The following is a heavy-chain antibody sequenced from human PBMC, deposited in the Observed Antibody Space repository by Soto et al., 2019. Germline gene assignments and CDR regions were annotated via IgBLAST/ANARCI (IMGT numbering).Heavy chain of an antibody. V-gene: IGHV3-23*01. Sequence: GGSLRLSCAASGFTFSSYAMSWVRQAPGKGLEWVSAIGASGGSTYYADSVKGRFTISRDNSKNTLYLEMNSLRAEDTAVYYCARIIVAAGIGYWGQGTLVTVSS. J-gene: IGHJ4*02. D-gene: IGHD6-13*01. CDR3: ARIIVAAGIGY. CDR2: IGASGGST. CDR1: GFTFSSYA.